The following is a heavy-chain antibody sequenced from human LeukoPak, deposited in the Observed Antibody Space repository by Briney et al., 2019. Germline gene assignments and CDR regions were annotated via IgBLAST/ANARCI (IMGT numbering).Heavy chain of an antibody. V-gene: IGHV4-34*01. CDR1: GGSFSGYY. CDR3: ARAPRYYYNYMDV. J-gene: IGHJ6*03. CDR2: INHSGST. Sequence: SETLSLTCAVYGGSFSGYYWSWIRQPPGKGLEWIGEINHSGSTNYNPSLKSRVTISVDTSKNQFSLKLSSVTAADTAVYYCARAPRYYYNYMDVWGKGTTVTVSS.